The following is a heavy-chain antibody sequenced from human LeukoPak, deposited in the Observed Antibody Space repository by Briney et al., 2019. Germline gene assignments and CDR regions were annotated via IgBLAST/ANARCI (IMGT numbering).Heavy chain of an antibody. CDR1: GFSFTNTW. J-gene: IGHJ3*02. D-gene: IGHD3-10*01. CDR3: ATEGGSGSYYGDDAFDM. Sequence: GGSLRLSCEASGFSFTNTWMSWVRQAPGKGLEWVGGVKSKADDGTTDYAAPVQGRFTISRDDSNNTLSQQMNSLKTEDTAVYYCATEGGSGSYYGDDAFDMWGQGTMVTVSS. CDR2: VKSKADDGTT. V-gene: IGHV3-15*01.